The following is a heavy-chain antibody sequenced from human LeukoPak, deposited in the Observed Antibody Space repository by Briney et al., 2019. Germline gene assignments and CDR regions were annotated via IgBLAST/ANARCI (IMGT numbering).Heavy chain of an antibody. D-gene: IGHD3-22*01. CDR2: ITSSSNSI. J-gene: IGHJ4*02. CDR3: ARASSGYGFYSNY. Sequence: PGGSLRLSCAASGFNFSTYTMNWARQAPGKGLEWLSYITSSSNSIYYADSVKGRFTISRDNAKNSLYLQMDSLRAEDTAVYYCARASSGYGFYSNYWGQGTLVTVSS. V-gene: IGHV3-48*01. CDR1: GFNFSTYT.